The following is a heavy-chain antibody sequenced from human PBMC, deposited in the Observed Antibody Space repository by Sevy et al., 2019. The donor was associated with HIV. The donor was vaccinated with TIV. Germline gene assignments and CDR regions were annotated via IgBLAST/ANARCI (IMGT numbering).Heavy chain of an antibody. CDR3: ARPRGGPPTRPSGLWQQLARTDTMNYFDY. D-gene: IGHD6-13*01. V-gene: IGHV4-59*01. J-gene: IGHJ4*02. Sequence: SETLSLTCTVSGGAMNNYYWSWIRQPPGKGLEWIGYIYYSGSTNYNPSLKSRVTISVDTSKNQFSLKLSSVTAADTAVFYCARPRGGPPTRPSGLWQQLARTDTMNYFDYWGQGTLVTVSS. CDR2: IYYSGST. CDR1: GGAMNNYY.